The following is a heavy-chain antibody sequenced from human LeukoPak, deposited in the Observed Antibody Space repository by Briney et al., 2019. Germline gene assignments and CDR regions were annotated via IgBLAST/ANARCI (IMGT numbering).Heavy chain of an antibody. CDR3: ARDAVDTANAV. Sequence: PSGGSLRLSCAASGFTFTTYWMHWVRQAPGKGLVWVSHINSDGSITSYADSVKGRFTIPRDNAKNTLYLQMNSLRAEDTAVYYCARDAVDTANAVWGQGTTVTVSS. V-gene: IGHV3-74*01. J-gene: IGHJ6*02. D-gene: IGHD5-18*01. CDR1: GFTFTTYW. CDR2: INSDGSIT.